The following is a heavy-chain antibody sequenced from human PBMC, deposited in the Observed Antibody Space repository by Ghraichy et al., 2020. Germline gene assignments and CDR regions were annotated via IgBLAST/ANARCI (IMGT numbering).Heavy chain of an antibody. CDR2: IYYSGST. CDR1: GGSISSGIYY. CDR3: ARGTYDSGGYYGGPHEYFFDL. Sequence: SQTLSLTCTVSGGSISSGIYYWSWIRQHPEKGLEWIGYIYYSGSTYHNPSLKSRVSISVDTSKNQFSLKLSSVTAADTAVHYCARGTYDSGGYYGGPHEYFFDLWGQGTLVTVSS. D-gene: IGHD3-22*01. J-gene: IGHJ4*02. V-gene: IGHV4-31*03.